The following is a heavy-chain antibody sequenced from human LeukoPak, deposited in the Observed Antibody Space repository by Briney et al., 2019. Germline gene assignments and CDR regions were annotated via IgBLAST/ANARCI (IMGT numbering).Heavy chain of an antibody. Sequence: GGSLRLSCAASGFTFSSYSMNWVRQAPGKGLEWVSSISSSSSYIYYADSMKGRFTISRDNAKNSLYLQMNSLRAEDTAVYYCARGQPYPIAVAASLDYWGQGTLVTVSS. D-gene: IGHD6-19*01. CDR1: GFTFSSYS. CDR2: ISSSSSYI. V-gene: IGHV3-21*01. J-gene: IGHJ4*02. CDR3: ARGQPYPIAVAASLDY.